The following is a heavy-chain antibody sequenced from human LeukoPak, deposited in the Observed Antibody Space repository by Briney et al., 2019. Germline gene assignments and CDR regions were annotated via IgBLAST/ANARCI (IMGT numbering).Heavy chain of an antibody. J-gene: IGHJ4*02. Sequence: RPGGSLRLSCAASGFTFSNFAMSWVRQAPGEGLEWVSGISAGGERTYHADSVKGRFTISRDNSQSTLYLQMNSLRVEDTAVYYCAKDRYGGSHTRAKGFDYWGQGTLVTVSS. CDR1: GFTFSNFA. V-gene: IGHV3-23*01. D-gene: IGHD3-10*01. CDR3: AKDRYGGSHTRAKGFDY. CDR2: ISAGGERT.